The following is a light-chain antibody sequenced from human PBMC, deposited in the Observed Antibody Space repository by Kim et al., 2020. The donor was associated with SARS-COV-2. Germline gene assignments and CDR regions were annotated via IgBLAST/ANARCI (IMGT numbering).Light chain of an antibody. CDR1: SSNIESNY. CDR2: RSN. Sequence: GQRVTLSSSGSSSNIESNYDYLYQQVPGTAPKVLIYRSNQRPSGVPDRFSGSKSGTSASLAISGLRSEDEADYYCAAWDDSLSGRVFGGGTQLTVL. V-gene: IGLV1-47*01. J-gene: IGLJ3*02. CDR3: AAWDDSLSGRV.